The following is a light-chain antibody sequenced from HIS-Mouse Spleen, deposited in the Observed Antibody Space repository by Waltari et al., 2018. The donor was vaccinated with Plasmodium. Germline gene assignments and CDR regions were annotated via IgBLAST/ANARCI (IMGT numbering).Light chain of an antibody. CDR3: QQYNNWSFT. J-gene: IGKJ3*01. Sequence: EIVMTQSPATLSVSTGERATLSCRASQSVSSNLAWYQQKPGQAPRLLIYGASTRSTSIPARFSGSGSVTEFTLTISSLQSEDFAVYYCQQYNNWSFTFGPGTKVDIK. CDR1: QSVSSN. CDR2: GAS. V-gene: IGKV3-15*01.